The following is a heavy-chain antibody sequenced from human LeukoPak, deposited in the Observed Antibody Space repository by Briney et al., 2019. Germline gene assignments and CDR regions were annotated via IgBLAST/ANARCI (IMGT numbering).Heavy chain of an antibody. CDR1: GFTFSSYA. Sequence: GGSLRLSCAASGFTFSSYAMHWVRQAPGKGLEWVAVISYDGSNKYYADSVKGRFTISRDNSKNTLYLQMNSLRAEDTAVCYCARAYSYYDFWSGYEYWGQGTLVTVSS. CDR2: ISYDGSNK. V-gene: IGHV3-30*04. J-gene: IGHJ4*02. CDR3: ARAYSYYDFWSGYEY. D-gene: IGHD3-3*01.